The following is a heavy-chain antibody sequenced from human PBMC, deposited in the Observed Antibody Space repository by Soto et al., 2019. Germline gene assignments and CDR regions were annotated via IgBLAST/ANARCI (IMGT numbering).Heavy chain of an antibody. J-gene: IGHJ6*02. CDR3: ARRLYSGSYYRYYYGMDV. D-gene: IGHD1-26*01. CDR1: GYSFTSYW. CDR2: IYPGDYDT. Sequence: PGESLKVSCKGSGYSFTSYWSGWVRQMPGKGLEWMGIIYPGDYDTRYSPSFQGQVTISADKSIRTAYLQWGSLKASDTAMYYCARRLYSGSYYRYYYGMDVWGQGTTVTVSS. V-gene: IGHV5-51*01.